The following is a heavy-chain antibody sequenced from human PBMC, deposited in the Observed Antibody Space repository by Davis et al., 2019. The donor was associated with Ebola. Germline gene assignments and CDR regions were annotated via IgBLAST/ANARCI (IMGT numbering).Heavy chain of an antibody. V-gene: IGHV1-2*02. CDR2: INPNSGGT. CDR3: ARESWTNKRRYSSSWYQNWFDP. Sequence: ASVKVSCKASGYTFTGYYMHWVRQAPGQGLEWMGWINPNSGGTNYAQKFQGRVTMTRDTSTSTAYMELSSLRSEDTAVYYCARESWTNKRRYSSSWYQNWFDPWGQGTLVTVSS. J-gene: IGHJ5*02. CDR1: GYTFTGYY. D-gene: IGHD6-13*01.